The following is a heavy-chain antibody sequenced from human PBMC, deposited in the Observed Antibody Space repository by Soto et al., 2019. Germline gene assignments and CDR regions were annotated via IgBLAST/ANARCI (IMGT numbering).Heavy chain of an antibody. CDR3: ARDLVGMYYYYYGMDV. CDR2: IYTSGST. D-gene: IGHD1-1*01. J-gene: IGHJ6*02. Sequence: PSETLSLTCTVSGGSISSYYWSWIRQPAGKGLEWIGRIYTSGSTNYNPSLKSRVTMSVDTSKNQFSLKLSSVTAADTAVYYCARDLVGMYYYYYGMDVWGQGTTVTVSS. V-gene: IGHV4-4*07. CDR1: GGSISSYY.